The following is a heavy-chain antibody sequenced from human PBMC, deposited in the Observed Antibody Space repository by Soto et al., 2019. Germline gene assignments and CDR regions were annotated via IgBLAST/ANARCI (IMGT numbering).Heavy chain of an antibody. Sequence: EVQLVESGGGLVKPGGSLRLACAASGFTFSNAWMSWVRQAPGKGLEWVGRIKSKTDGGTTDYAAHVKGRFTISRNDSKNTLYLQMNSLKTEDTAVYYCTTLVVPAAMSYYYYYMDVWGKGTTVTVSS. J-gene: IGHJ6*03. CDR1: GFTFSNAW. CDR2: IKSKTDGGTT. V-gene: IGHV3-15*01. D-gene: IGHD2-2*01. CDR3: TTLVVPAAMSYYYYYMDV.